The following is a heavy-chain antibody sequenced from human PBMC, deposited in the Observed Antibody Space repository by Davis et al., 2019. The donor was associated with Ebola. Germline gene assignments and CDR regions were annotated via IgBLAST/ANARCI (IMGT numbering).Heavy chain of an antibody. Sequence: GGSLRLSCAASGVTFSSYWMSWVRETPGKGLEWVANIKQDGSEKYYVDSVKGRFTISRDNAKNSLYLQMNSLRAEDTAVYYCTSVLLRAGRGNWFDPWGQGTLVTVSS. CDR3: TSVLLRAGRGNWFDP. CDR1: GVTFSSYW. CDR2: IKQDGSEK. D-gene: IGHD2/OR15-2a*01. V-gene: IGHV3-7*03. J-gene: IGHJ5*02.